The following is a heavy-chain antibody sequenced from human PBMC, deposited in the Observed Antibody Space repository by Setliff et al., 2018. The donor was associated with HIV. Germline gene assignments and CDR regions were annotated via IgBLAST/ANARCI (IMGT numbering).Heavy chain of an antibody. CDR3: ARKGRGWVPRWYYMDV. CDR2: INHSGST. Sequence: SETLSLPRAVYGGSFSGYYWSWIRQPPGKGLEWIGEINHSGSTNYNPSLKSRVTISVDTSKNQFSLKLSSVTAADTAVYYCARKGRGWVPRWYYMDVWGKGTTVTVSS. J-gene: IGHJ6*03. V-gene: IGHV4-34*01. D-gene: IGHD6-19*01. CDR1: GGSFSGYY.